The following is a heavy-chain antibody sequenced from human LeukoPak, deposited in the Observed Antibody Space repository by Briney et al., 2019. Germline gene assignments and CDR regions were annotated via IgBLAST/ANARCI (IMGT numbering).Heavy chain of an antibody. CDR1: GFTFDDYA. CDR2: ISWNSGSI. CDR3: AKDMGYCSSTSCHQGFDY. V-gene: IGHV3-9*01. D-gene: IGHD2-2*01. Sequence: GGSLRLSCAASGFTFDDYAMHWVRHAPGKGLEWVSGISWNSGSIGYADSVKGRFTISRDNAKNSLYLQMNSLRAEDTALYYCAKDMGYCSSTSCHQGFDYWGQGTLVTVSS. J-gene: IGHJ4*02.